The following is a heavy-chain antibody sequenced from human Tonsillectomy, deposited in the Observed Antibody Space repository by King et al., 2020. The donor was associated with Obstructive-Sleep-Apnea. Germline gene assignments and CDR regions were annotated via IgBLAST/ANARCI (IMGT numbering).Heavy chain of an antibody. J-gene: IGHJ6*01. CDR3: ATNDHGDDPLLFGLDV. Sequence: VQLVESGGGVVQPGRSLRLSCAASGFSFSNYIMYWVRQAPGKGPEWVAIISHDGINKYYADSVKGRFTISRDRPKNNWYLQRNSLRTEDMAVYHCATNDHGDDPLLFGLDVWGQGTTVTVSS. CDR1: GFSFSNYI. D-gene: IGHD4-17*01. CDR2: ISHDGINK. V-gene: IGHV3-30*04.